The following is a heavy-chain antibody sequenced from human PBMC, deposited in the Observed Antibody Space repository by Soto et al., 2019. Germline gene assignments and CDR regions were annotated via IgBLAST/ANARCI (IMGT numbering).Heavy chain of an antibody. Sequence: VASVKVSCKASEYTFTDYYIQWVRQAPGQGLEWMGWVNPKTGGTNYAQKFQDRVTMTRDTSISTAYMELSRLTSDDTAVYYCARDQRGRDQGHLQYWGPGTLVTVSS. D-gene: IGHD4-4*01. V-gene: IGHV1-2*02. J-gene: IGHJ4*02. CDR2: VNPKTGGT. CDR3: ARDQRGRDQGHLQY. CDR1: EYTFTDYY.